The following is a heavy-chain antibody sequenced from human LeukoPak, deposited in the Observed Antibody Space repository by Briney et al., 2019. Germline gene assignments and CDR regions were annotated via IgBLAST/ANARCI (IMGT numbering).Heavy chain of an antibody. D-gene: IGHD4-17*01. Sequence: GASVKVSCKASGYTFTGYYMHWVRQAPGQGLEWMGWISAYNGNTNYAQKLQGRVTMTTDTSTSTAYMELRSLRSDDTAVYYCARDDYGESHYYYYYGMDVWGQGTTVTVSS. CDR2: ISAYNGNT. J-gene: IGHJ6*02. V-gene: IGHV1-18*04. CDR3: ARDDYGESHYYYYYGMDV. CDR1: GYTFTGYY.